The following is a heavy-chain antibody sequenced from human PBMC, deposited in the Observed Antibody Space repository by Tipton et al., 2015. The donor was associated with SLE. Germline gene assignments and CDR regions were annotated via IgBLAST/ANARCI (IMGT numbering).Heavy chain of an antibody. CDR3: ARGRRRDYYYYYYMDV. V-gene: IGHV3-23*03. Sequence: GSLRLSCAASGFTFSSYAMSWVRQAPGKGLEWVSIIYSGDSSTYYADSVKGRFTISRDNSKNTLYLQMKSLRAEDTAVYYCARGRRRDYYYYYYMDVWGKGTTVTVSS. J-gene: IGHJ6*03. CDR2: IYSGDSST. CDR1: GFTFSSYA.